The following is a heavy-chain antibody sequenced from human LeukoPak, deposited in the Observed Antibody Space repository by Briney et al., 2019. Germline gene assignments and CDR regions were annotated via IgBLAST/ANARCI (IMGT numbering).Heavy chain of an antibody. V-gene: IGHV4-39*01. Sequence: SETLSLTCTVSGGSISSSSYYWGWIRQPPGKGLEWIGSIYYSGSTYYNPSLKSRVAISVDTSKNQFSLKLSSVTAADTAVYYCARRTRWFDPWGQGTLVTVSS. J-gene: IGHJ5*02. CDR3: ARRTRWFDP. CDR1: GGSISSSSYY. CDR2: IYYSGST.